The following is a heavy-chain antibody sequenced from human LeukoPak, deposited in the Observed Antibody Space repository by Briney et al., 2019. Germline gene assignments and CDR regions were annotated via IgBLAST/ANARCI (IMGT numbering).Heavy chain of an antibody. D-gene: IGHD2-15*01. CDR1: GFSLSTYA. V-gene: IGHV3-23*01. CDR3: AKDTTAWWYHRAYMNV. Sequence: GSLSLSFAASGFSLSTYALSWVRQAPGGGLEWVAAISGSGDKTYHADSVKGRFTISKDNSENRLSLQMDSLRAEDTAVYFCAKDTTAWWYHRAYMNVWGKGTTVTVSS. J-gene: IGHJ6*03. CDR2: ISGSGDKT.